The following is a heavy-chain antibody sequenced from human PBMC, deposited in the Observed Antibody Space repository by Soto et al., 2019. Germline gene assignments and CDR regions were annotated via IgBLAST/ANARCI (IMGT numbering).Heavy chain of an antibody. V-gene: IGHV4-39*01. D-gene: IGHD3-3*01. J-gene: IGHJ4*02. CDR1: GGSISSSSYY. CDR3: ARHNSWLLYPFDY. CDR2: IYYSGST. Sequence: PSEPLSLPCTVSGGSISSSSYYWGWIRQPPGKGLEWIGSIYYSGSTYYNPSLKSRVTISVDTSKNQFSLKLSSVTAADTAVYYCARHNSWLLYPFDYWGQGTLVTVSS.